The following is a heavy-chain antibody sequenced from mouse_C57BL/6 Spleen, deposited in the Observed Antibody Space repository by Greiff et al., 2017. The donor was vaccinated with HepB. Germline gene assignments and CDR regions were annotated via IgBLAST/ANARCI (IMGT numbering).Heavy chain of an antibody. J-gene: IGHJ1*03. CDR1: GYTFTSYW. CDR3: AKYNTYYGSSYHWYFDD. V-gene: IGHV1-64*01. CDR2: IHPNSGST. D-gene: IGHD1-1*01. Sequence: VQLQQPGAELVKPGASVKLSCKASGYTFTSYWMHWVKQRPGQGLEWIGMIHPNSGSTNDNEKFKSKATLTVDKSSSTAYMQLSSLTSEDSAVYYCAKYNTYYGSSYHWYFDDWGTGTTVTVSS.